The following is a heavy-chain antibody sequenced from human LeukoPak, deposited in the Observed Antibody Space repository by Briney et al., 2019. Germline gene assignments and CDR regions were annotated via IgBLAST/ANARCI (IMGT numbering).Heavy chain of an antibody. Sequence: ASVKVSCKASGYTFASYGISWVRQAPGQGLEWMGWISAYNGNTNYAQKLQGRVTMTTDPSTSTAYMELRSLRSDDTAVYYCARGGITGTWHYYYGMDVWGQGTTVTVSS. V-gene: IGHV1-18*01. CDR3: ARGGITGTWHYYYGMDV. CDR1: GYTFASYG. J-gene: IGHJ6*02. CDR2: ISAYNGNT. D-gene: IGHD1-7*01.